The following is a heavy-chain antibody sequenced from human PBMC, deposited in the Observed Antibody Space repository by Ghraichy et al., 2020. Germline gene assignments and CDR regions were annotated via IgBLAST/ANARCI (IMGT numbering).Heavy chain of an antibody. CDR1: GFTFSSYW. Sequence: GESLNISCAASGFTFSSYWMHWVRQAPGKGLVWVSRINRDGSSTSYADSVKGRFTISRDNAKNTLYLQMNSLRAEDTAVYYCARDRTTNYYYYYGMDVWGQGTTVTVSS. CDR3: ARDRTTNYYYYYGMDV. V-gene: IGHV3-74*01. CDR2: INRDGSST. D-gene: IGHD2/OR15-2a*01. J-gene: IGHJ6*02.